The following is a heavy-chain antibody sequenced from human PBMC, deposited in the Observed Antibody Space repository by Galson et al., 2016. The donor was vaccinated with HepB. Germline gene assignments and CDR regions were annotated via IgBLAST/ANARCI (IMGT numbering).Heavy chain of an antibody. D-gene: IGHD6-19*01. V-gene: IGHV4-59*01. CDR3: ARVRIAVAENSYFFDS. CDR1: GVSLSSYY. J-gene: IGHJ4*02. CDR2: IYYSGGST. Sequence: SETLSLTCTVSGVSLSSYYWSWIRQPPGKGLEWIGYIYYSGGSTNYNPPLKSRVTISVDTLKNQFSLKLSSVTAADTAVYFCARVRIAVAENSYFFDSWGQGTLVTVSS.